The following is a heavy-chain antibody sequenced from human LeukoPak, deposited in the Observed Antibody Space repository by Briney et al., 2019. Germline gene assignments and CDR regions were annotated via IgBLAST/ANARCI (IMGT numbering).Heavy chain of an antibody. Sequence: PSETLSLTCAVYGGSFSGYYWNWIRQPPGKGLEWIGEINHSGSTSYNPSLKSRVTISVDTSKNQFSLKLSSVTAADTAVYYCARGPPTSYDSSGFYLNYWGQGTLVTVSS. CDR2: INHSGST. CDR1: GGSFSGYY. CDR3: ARGPPTSYDSSGFYLNY. J-gene: IGHJ4*02. V-gene: IGHV4-34*01. D-gene: IGHD3-22*01.